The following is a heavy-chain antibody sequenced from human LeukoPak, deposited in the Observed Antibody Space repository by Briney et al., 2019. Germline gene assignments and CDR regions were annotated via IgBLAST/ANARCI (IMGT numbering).Heavy chain of an antibody. D-gene: IGHD2-15*01. V-gene: IGHV3-30*02. CDR2: IRYDGSNK. CDR3: ASGNPMSFDY. CDR1: GFTFSSYG. J-gene: IGHJ4*02. Sequence: GGSLRLSCAASGFTFSSYGMHWVRQAPGKGLEWVAFIRYDGSNKYYVDSVKGRFTIPRDNSKNTLYLQMNSLRAEDTAVYYCASGNPMSFDYWGQGTLVTVSS.